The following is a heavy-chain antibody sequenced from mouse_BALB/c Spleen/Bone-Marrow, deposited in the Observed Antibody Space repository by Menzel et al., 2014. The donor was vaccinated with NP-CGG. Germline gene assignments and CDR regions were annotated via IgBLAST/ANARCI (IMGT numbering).Heavy chain of an antibody. V-gene: IGHV1S81*02. CDR3: SRGDGYYDYVMDY. CDR2: INPSNGGT. Sequence: LVESGAELVKPGASVKLSCKASGYTFTSYYIYWVKQRPGQGLEWIGGINPSNGGTNFNEKFKSKATLTVDKSSSTAYMQLSSLTSEDSAVYYCSRGDGYYDYVMDYWGQGTSVTVSS. J-gene: IGHJ4*01. D-gene: IGHD2-3*01. CDR1: GYTFTSYY.